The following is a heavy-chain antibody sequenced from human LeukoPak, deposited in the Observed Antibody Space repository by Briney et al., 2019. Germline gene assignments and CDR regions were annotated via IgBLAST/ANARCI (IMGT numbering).Heavy chain of an antibody. V-gene: IGHV3-7*01. CDR3: ARTVGQWLETTGDAFDI. D-gene: IGHD6-19*01. J-gene: IGHJ3*02. CDR2: INQDGSKI. Sequence: PGGSLRLSCAVSEFTFSTYWMTWVRQAPGKGLEWVANINQDGSKINYVDSVKGRFTISRDNAKNSLYLQMNSLRAEDTAVYYCARTVGQWLETTGDAFDIWGQGTMVTVSS. CDR1: EFTFSTYW.